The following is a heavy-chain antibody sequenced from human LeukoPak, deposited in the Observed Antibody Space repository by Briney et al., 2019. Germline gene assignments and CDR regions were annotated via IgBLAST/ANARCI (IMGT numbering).Heavy chain of an antibody. Sequence: GGSLRLSCAASGFSFSTYWMHWVRQGPGKGLVWVSGINSDGSSATYADSVKGRFTISRDNAKNTLYLQTNSLRAEDTAVYYCARGAYDLDCWGQGTLVTVSS. CDR2: INSDGSSA. J-gene: IGHJ4*02. CDR1: GFSFSTYW. CDR3: ARGAYDLDC. V-gene: IGHV3-74*01. D-gene: IGHD3-22*01.